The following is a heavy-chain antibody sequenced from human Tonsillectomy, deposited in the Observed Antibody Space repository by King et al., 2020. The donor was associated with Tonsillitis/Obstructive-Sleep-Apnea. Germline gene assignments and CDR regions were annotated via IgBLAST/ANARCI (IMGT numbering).Heavy chain of an antibody. D-gene: IGHD3-10*01. J-gene: IGHJ4*02. CDR1: GFSLSTSGVG. V-gene: IGHV2-5*01. CDR2: IYWNDDK. CDR3: AHSFKGETCLYY. Sequence: TLQESGPTLVKPTQTLTLTCTFSGFSLSTSGVGVGWIRQPPGKALEWLALIYWNDDKRYIPSLKSRITITKDTSENQVVLTMTNMDPVDTASYYCAHSFKGETCLYYLGQGTLVTVSS.